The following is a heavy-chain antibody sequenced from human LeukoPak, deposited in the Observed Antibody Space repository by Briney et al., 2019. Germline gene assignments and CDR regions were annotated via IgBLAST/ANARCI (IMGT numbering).Heavy chain of an antibody. J-gene: IGHJ3*01. Sequence: PSETLSLTCGVSGYSISGGYYWGWIRQSPGKGLEWTATIFHTGSIYHKPTTKSRVSLSVETSKNQFSLILTSVTAADTAVYYCVRMGVSYYYDSSTYYPVAFDVWGQGTMVTVHS. CDR1: GYSISGGYY. D-gene: IGHD3-22*01. V-gene: IGHV4-38-2*01. CDR3: VRMGVSYYYDSSTYYPVAFDV. CDR2: IFHTGSI.